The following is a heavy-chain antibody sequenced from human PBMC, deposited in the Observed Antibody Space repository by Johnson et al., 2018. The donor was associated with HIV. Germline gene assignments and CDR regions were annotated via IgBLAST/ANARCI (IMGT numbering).Heavy chain of an antibody. J-gene: IGHJ3*02. CDR1: GFTVSSNY. Sequence: QVQLVESGGGVVQPGRSLRLSCAASGFTVSSNYMSWVRQAPGKGLEWVAFIQSDGDNKNYADSVTGRFTFSRDNSKNTLYLQMNSLRAEDTAVYFCAKVRSGYTEIDAFDIWGQGTMVTVSS. D-gene: IGHD3-22*01. CDR2: IQSDGDNK. V-gene: IGHV3-30*02. CDR3: AKVRSGYTEIDAFDI.